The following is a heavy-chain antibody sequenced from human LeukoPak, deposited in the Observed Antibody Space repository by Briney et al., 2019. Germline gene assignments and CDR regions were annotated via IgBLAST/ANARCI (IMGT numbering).Heavy chain of an antibody. J-gene: IGHJ4*02. CDR2: ISGRGDNT. CDR1: GFTFDDYA. CDR3: AKYGDFLGAPFDY. D-gene: IGHD4-17*01. V-gene: IGHV3-23*01. Sequence: GGSLRLSCAASGFTFDDYAMHWVRQAPGKGLEWVSSISGRGDNTYYADSVKGRFTISRDNSKNTLYPQMSSLRAEDTAIYYCAKYGDFLGAPFDYWGQGTLVTVSS.